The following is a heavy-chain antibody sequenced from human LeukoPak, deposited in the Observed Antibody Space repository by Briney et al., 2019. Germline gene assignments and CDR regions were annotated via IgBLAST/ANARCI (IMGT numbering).Heavy chain of an antibody. Sequence: GGSLRLSCAASGFTFSSYAMSWVRQAPGKGLEWVSAISGSGGSTYYADSVKGRFTISRDNSKNTLYLQMNSLRAEDTAVYYCAKDGRSHRSHPPRYGMDVWGKGTTVTVSS. D-gene: IGHD2-15*01. CDR1: GFTFSSYA. J-gene: IGHJ6*04. CDR3: AKDGRSHRSHPPRYGMDV. CDR2: ISGSGGST. V-gene: IGHV3-23*01.